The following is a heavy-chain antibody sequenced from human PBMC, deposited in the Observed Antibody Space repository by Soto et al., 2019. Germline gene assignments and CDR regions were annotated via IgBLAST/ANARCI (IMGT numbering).Heavy chain of an antibody. CDR3: VRDSGAKLSSS. J-gene: IGHJ4*02. CDR1: GGTFSSYR. V-gene: IGHV1-69*13. Sequence: SVKVSCKASGGTFSSYRINWVRQAPGQGLEWVGGIVPIYRTADYAQKFQGRVTITADESARTSYMELRSLKSQDTAVYYCVRDSGAKLSSSWGRGTLVTVSS. D-gene: IGHD6-13*01. CDR2: IVPIYRTA.